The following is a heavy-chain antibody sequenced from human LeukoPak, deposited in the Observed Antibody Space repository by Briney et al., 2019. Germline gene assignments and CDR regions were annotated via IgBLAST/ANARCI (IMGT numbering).Heavy chain of an antibody. V-gene: IGHV3-11*06. CDR1: GFTFSDYY. J-gene: IGHJ4*02. D-gene: IGHD5-12*01. CDR3: ARGGYSGYDFDY. CDR2: ISSSSSYT. Sequence: GSLRLSCAASGFTFSDYYMSWIRQAPGKGLGWVSYISSSSSYTNYADSVKGRFTISRDNAKNSLYLQMNSLRAEDTAVYYCARGGYSGYDFDYWGQGTLVTVSS.